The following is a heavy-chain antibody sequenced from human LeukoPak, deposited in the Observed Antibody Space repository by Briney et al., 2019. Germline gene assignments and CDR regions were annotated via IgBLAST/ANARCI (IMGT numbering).Heavy chain of an antibody. J-gene: IGHJ4*02. CDR1: GFAFTNFA. Sequence: GGSLRLSCAASGFAFTNFAMSWVRQAPGKGLEWVSAISGSGGSTYYADPVKGRFTISRDNSKNTLYLQMNSLRAEDTAVYYCARAPLYYFDYWGQGTLVTVSS. CDR2: ISGSGGST. V-gene: IGHV3-23*01. D-gene: IGHD3-10*01. CDR3: ARAPLYYFDY.